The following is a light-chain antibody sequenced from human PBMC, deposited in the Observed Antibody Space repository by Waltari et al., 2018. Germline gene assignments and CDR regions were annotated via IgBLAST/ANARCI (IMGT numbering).Light chain of an antibody. J-gene: IGKJ2*01. CDR3: QQYYSLPYT. CDR1: QSVLSSSNNQNY. V-gene: IGKV4-1*01. Sequence: DIVMTQSPDSLAVSLGESATINCKSSQSVLSSSNNQNYLAWYQQKPRQPPKLLIYWASTRESGVPDRFSGSGSGTDFTLTISSLQAEDVAVYYCQQYYSLPYTFGPGTRLEIK. CDR2: WAS.